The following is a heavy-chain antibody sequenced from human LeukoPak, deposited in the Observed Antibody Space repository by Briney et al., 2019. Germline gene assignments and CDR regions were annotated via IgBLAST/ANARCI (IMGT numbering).Heavy chain of an antibody. CDR1: GFTFSTYG. J-gene: IGHJ4*02. CDR2: ISHDGSNK. V-gene: IGHV3-30*18. Sequence: PGGSLRLSCAASGFTFSTYGMHWVRQAPGKGLEWVAVISHDGSNKYYADSVKGRFTISRDNPKNTLYLQMNSLRAEDTAVYYCAKDSRSGSYYFDYWGQGTLVAVSS. D-gene: IGHD1-26*01. CDR3: AKDSRSGSYYFDY.